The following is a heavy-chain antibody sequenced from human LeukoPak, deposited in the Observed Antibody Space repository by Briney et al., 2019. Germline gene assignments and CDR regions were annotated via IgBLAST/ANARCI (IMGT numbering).Heavy chain of an antibody. J-gene: IGHJ4*02. CDR2: IYYSGST. CDR3: ARGYHDFSGYWLSYFDY. V-gene: IGHV4-59*01. Sequence: SETLSLTCTVSGGSISSYYWTWIRQPPGKGLEWIGYIYYSGSTNYNPSLKSRVTISVDTSKNQFPLKLSSVTAADTAVYYCARGYHDFSGYWLSYFDYWGQGTLVTVSS. D-gene: IGHD3-22*01. CDR1: GGSISSYY.